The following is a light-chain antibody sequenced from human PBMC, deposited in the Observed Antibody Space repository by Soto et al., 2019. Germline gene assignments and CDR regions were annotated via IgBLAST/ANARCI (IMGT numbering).Light chain of an antibody. J-gene: IGKJ1*01. CDR2: AAS. V-gene: IGKV3-20*01. Sequence: EIVLTQSPGTLSLSPGERSTLSCRASQSVSSNYLAWYQQKSGQAPRLLIYAASSRATGIPDRFSGSGSGTDFTLTISRLEPEDFAVYYCQQYGSSGTFGQGTKVDIK. CDR1: QSVSSNY. CDR3: QQYGSSGT.